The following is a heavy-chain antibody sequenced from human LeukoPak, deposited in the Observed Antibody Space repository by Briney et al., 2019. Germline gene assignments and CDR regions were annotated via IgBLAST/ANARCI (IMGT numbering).Heavy chain of an antibody. CDR1: GYTFTSYG. V-gene: IGHV1-18*01. D-gene: IGHD2-2*01. CDR2: ISAYNGNT. J-gene: IGHJ4*02. CDR3: ARDADFCSSTSCYDY. Sequence: VASVKVSCKASGYTFTSYGISWVRQAPGQGLEWMGWISAYNGNTNYAQKLQGRVTMTTDTSTSTAYMELRSLRSDDTAVYYCARDADFCSSTSCYDYWGQGTLVTVSS.